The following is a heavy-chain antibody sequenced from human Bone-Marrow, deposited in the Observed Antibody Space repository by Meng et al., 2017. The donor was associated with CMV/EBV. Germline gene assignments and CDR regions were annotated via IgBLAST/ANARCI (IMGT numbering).Heavy chain of an antibody. CDR2: FDPEDGET. D-gene: IGHD4-17*01. J-gene: IGHJ4*02. CDR1: GYTLTELS. CDR3: ATSGNGDYLTGGY. Sequence: AQLGQPWAEGKKPGASGKVSCKVSGYTLTELSMHCVRQAPGKGLEWMGGFDPEDGETIYAQKFQGRVTMTEDTSTDTAYMELSSLRSEDTAVYYCATSGNGDYLTGGYWGQGTLVTVSS. V-gene: IGHV1-24*01.